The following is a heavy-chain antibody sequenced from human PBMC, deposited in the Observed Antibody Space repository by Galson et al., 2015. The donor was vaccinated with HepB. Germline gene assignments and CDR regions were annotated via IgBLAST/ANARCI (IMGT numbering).Heavy chain of an antibody. Sequence: SLRLSCAASGFAVSRNYMSWVRQAPGKGLEWVSFIYSGGGTYYADSVKGRFTISRDNSNNTLYLQMNSLGVEDTAVYYCARVGMSGWGQGTLVTVSS. D-gene: IGHD3-3*01. CDR3: ARVGMSG. CDR2: IYSGGGT. J-gene: IGHJ4*02. V-gene: IGHV3-66*01. CDR1: GFAVSRNY.